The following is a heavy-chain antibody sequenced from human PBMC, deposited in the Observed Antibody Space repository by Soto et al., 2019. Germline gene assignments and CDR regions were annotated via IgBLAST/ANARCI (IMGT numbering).Heavy chain of an antibody. V-gene: IGHV3-64*04. J-gene: IGHJ5*02. Sequence: GGSLRLSCSASGFTFSSYAMHWVRQAPGKGLEYVSAISSNGGSTYYADSVKGRFTISRDNSKNTLYLQMNSLRAEDTAVYYCAKDLWYSSTYNWFDPRGQGALVTVSS. CDR1: GFTFSSYA. D-gene: IGHD6-13*01. CDR2: ISSNGGST. CDR3: AKDLWYSSTYNWFDP.